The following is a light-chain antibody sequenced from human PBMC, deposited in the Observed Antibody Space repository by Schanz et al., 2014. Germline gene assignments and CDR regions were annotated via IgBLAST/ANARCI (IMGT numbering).Light chain of an antibody. CDR1: QSVSSSY. V-gene: IGKV3-20*01. J-gene: IGKJ4*01. CDR2: GAS. CDR3: QQYNNWPSLT. Sequence: EIVMTQSPGTLSLSPGERATLSCRASQSVSSSYLAWYQQKPGQAPRLLIYGASSRATGIPDRFSGSGSGTDFTLTISRLEPEDFAVYSGQQYNNWPSLTFGGGIKVEIK.